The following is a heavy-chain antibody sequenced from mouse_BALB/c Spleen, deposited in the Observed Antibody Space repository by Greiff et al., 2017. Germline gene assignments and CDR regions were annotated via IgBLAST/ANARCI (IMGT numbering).Heavy chain of an antibody. CDR3: GRGGYYGYQFAY. Sequence: QVQLKESGAELVRPGVSVKISCKGSGYTFTDYAMHWVKQSHAKSLEWIGVISTYYGDASYNQKFKGKATMTVDKSSSTAYMELARLTSEDSAIYYCGRGGYYGYQFAYWGQGTLVTVSA. V-gene: IGHV1S137*01. CDR2: ISTYYGDA. CDR1: GYTFTDYA. D-gene: IGHD1-2*01. J-gene: IGHJ3*01.